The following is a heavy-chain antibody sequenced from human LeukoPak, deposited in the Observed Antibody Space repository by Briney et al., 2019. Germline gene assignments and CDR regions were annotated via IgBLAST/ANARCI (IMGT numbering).Heavy chain of an antibody. CDR3: AREAAAGTTSFDC. CDR1: GYTFTSYY. V-gene: IGHV1-46*01. J-gene: IGHJ4*02. CDR2: INPSGGST. D-gene: IGHD6-13*01. Sequence: ASVKVSCKASGYTFTSYYMHWVRQAPGQGLEWMGIINPSGGSTSFAQKFQGRVTMTRDTSTSTVYMELSSLRSEDTAVYYCAREAAAGTTSFDCWGQGTLVTFSS.